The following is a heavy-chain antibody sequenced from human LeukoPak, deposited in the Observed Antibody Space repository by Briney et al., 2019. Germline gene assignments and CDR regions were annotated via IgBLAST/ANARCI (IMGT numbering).Heavy chain of an antibody. J-gene: IGHJ4*02. D-gene: IGHD6-13*01. Sequence: GGSLRLSCAASGFTFDDYAMHWVRQAPGKGLEWVSGISWNSGSIDYADSVKGRFTISRDNAKNSLYLQMNSLRAEDTALYYCAKAPGWGSSWFYWGQGTLVTVSS. CDR3: AKAPGWGSSWFY. CDR2: ISWNSGSI. V-gene: IGHV3-9*01. CDR1: GFTFDDYA.